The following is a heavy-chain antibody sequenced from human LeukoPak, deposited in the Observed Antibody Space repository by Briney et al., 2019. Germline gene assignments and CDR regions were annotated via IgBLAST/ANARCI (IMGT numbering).Heavy chain of an antibody. D-gene: IGHD2-15*01. CDR2: IHPIFGTA. CDR3: ARALSGGSYFDALDY. J-gene: IGHJ4*02. Sequence: SVPVSCKASRGTYSSYAISWVRQPPGQGVEWMGGIHPIFGTATYSQKFQGRVTITADESTSTAYMELSSLRSEDTAVYYCARALSGGSYFDALDYWGEGTLVTAS. V-gene: IGHV1-69*13. CDR1: RGTYSSYA.